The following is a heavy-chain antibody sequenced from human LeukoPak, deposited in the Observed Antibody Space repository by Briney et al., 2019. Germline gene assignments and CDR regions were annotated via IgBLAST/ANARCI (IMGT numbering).Heavy chain of an antibody. J-gene: IGHJ4*02. V-gene: IGHV3-7*01. CDR3: ARDVLLWFGELSPGEFDY. D-gene: IGHD3-10*01. Sequence: GGSLRLSCAASGFTFSNYWMSWVRQAPGKGLEWVANIKQDGSAKFYVDSVKGRFTISRDNAKNSLAFQMNSLRAEDTAVYYCARDVLLWFGELSPGEFDYWGQGTLVTVSS. CDR1: GFTFSNYW. CDR2: IKQDGSAK.